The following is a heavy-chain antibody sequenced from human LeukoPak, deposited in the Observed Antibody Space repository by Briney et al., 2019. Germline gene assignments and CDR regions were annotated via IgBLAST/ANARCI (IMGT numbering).Heavy chain of an antibody. CDR1: GFTFSSNH. D-gene: IGHD7-27*01. V-gene: IGHV3-53*01. CDR3: TRNWGSDNWFDP. Sequence: GGSLRLSCAASGFTFSSNHMTWVRQAPGKGLEWVSVIYSGGSTYYADSVKGRFTISRDNSKNTLYLQMNSLRAEDTAVYYCTRNWGSDNWFDPWGQGTLVTVAP. CDR2: IYSGGST. J-gene: IGHJ5*02.